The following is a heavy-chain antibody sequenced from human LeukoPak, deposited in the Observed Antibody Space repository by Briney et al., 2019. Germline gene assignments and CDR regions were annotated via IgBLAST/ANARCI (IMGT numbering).Heavy chain of an antibody. V-gene: IGHV4-39*01. CDR2: IYYIGSS. D-gene: IGHD3-22*01. Sequence: SETLSLTCTVSGGSISSYYWGWFRQPPGKGLEWIGSIYYIGSSNHNPSLKSRVTMSVDTSKNQLSLKMRSVTAADTAVYYCARMYYYDSTGYGHFDYWGRGTLVTVSS. CDR3: ARMYYYDSTGYGHFDY. CDR1: GGSISSYY. J-gene: IGHJ4*02.